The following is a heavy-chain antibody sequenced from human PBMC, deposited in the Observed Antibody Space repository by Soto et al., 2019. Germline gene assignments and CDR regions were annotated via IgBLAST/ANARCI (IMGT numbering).Heavy chain of an antibody. V-gene: IGHV5-51*03. Sequence: EVQLVQSGAEVKKPGESLKISCEGSGYTFTNYWIGWVRQMPGKGLEWMGIIYPGDSDTKYSPSFQGQVTFSVDKSSSTAYLQWSSLKASDTAMYYCARRIVGATEFDYWGQGTLVTVSS. CDR3: ARRIVGATEFDY. CDR2: IYPGDSDT. J-gene: IGHJ4*02. D-gene: IGHD1-26*01. CDR1: GYTFTNYW.